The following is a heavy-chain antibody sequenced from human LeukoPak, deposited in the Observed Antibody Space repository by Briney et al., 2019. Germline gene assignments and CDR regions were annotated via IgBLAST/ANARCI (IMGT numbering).Heavy chain of an antibody. Sequence: GGSLRLSCAASGFTFSSYSMNWVRQAPGKGLEWVAAIIGSGGGTYYSDSVKGRFTISRDNSKKTLYLQMNRLRAEDTAVYYCAKAPRYYYDSSGYPYYFDYWGQGTLVTVSS. CDR2: IIGSGGGT. J-gene: IGHJ4*02. D-gene: IGHD3-22*01. V-gene: IGHV3-23*01. CDR3: AKAPRYYYDSSGYPYYFDY. CDR1: GFTFSSYS.